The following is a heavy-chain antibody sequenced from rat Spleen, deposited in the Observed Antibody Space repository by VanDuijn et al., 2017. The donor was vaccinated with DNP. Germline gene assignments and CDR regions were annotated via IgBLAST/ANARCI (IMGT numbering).Heavy chain of an antibody. Sequence: EVQLVETGGGLVQPGRSLKLSCVASGFTFSSYWIYWIRQAPGKGLEWVTSINTDGGSTYYRDSVKGRFTISRDNAKNTQYLQMDSLRSEDTATYYCASSLPGYNYYFDYWGQGVMVTVSS. J-gene: IGHJ2*01. CDR2: INTDGGST. CDR3: ASSLPGYNYYFDY. CDR1: GFTFSSYW. V-gene: IGHV5-58*01. D-gene: IGHD1-4*01.